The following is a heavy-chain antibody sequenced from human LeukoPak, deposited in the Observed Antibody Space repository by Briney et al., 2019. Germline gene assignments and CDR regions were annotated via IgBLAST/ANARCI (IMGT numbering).Heavy chain of an antibody. Sequence: SETLSLTCAVSGYSSSSGYYWGWIRQPPGKGLEWIGSFYHSGNTYYNPSLKSRVTISVDTSKNQFSLYLSSVTAADTAVYYCARARRFYDSTGYYNYFDYWGQGTLVTVSS. CDR3: ARARRFYDSTGYYNYFDY. CDR1: GYSSSSGYY. V-gene: IGHV4-38-2*01. J-gene: IGHJ4*02. CDR2: FYHSGNT. D-gene: IGHD3-22*01.